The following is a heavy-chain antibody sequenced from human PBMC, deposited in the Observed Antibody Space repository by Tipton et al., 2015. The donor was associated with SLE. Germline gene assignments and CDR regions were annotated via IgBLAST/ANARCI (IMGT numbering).Heavy chain of an antibody. V-gene: IGHV5-51*01. CDR1: GYHFTNYW. CDR2: IHPVDSDT. J-gene: IGHJ4*02. CDR3: ARQSSSWSYFDY. Sequence: QLVQSGAEVKKPGESLKISCKGSGYHFTNYWIGWVRQMPGKGLEWMAIIHPVDSDTTYSPSFQGQVNISADKSIDTAYLQWSSLKASDTAMYYCARQSSSWSYFDYWGQGTLVTVSS. D-gene: IGHD6-13*01.